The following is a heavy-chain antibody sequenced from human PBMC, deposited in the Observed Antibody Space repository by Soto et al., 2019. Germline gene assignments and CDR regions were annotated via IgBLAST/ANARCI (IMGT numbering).Heavy chain of an antibody. V-gene: IGHV1-69*04. Sequence: ASVKVSCKASGGTFSSYTISWVRQAPGQGLEWMGRIIPILGIANYAQKFQGRVTMTTDTSTSTAYMELRSLRSDDTAVYYCARDLINYYGSGPTYYYYGMDVWGQGTTVTVSS. J-gene: IGHJ6*02. D-gene: IGHD3-10*01. CDR2: IIPILGIA. CDR1: GGTFSSYT. CDR3: ARDLINYYGSGPTYYYYGMDV.